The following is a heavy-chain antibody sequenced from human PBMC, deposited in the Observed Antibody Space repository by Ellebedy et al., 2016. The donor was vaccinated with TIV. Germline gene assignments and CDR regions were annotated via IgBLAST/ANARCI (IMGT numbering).Heavy chain of an antibody. CDR1: GFTLSDYF. Sequence: PGGSLRLSCAGSGFTLSDYFMSWVRQAPGKGLEWVSGIVGSGGSRYADSVKGRFTISRDNSKSTLDLQMSSLRAEDTAVYYCAKDRTPGDGYWVFDFWGQGTLVTVST. CDR2: IVGSGGSR. D-gene: IGHD5-18*01. V-gene: IGHV3-23*01. J-gene: IGHJ4*02. CDR3: AKDRTPGDGYWVFDF.